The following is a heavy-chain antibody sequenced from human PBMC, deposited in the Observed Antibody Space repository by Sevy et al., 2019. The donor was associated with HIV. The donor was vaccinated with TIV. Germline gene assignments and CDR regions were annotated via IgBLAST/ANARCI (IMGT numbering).Heavy chain of an antibody. CDR1: GFTFRSYA. CDR2: ISYDGTNK. V-gene: IGHV3-30-3*01. CDR3: ARSWLREGGYYFDY. J-gene: IGHJ4*02. D-gene: IGHD5-12*01. Sequence: GGSLRLSCAASGFTFRSYAMYWVRQAPGKGLEWVAVISYDGTNKYYADSLKGRFTISRDNSKNTLYLRMTSLRPEDTAVYYCARSWLREGGYYFDYWGQGTLVTVSS.